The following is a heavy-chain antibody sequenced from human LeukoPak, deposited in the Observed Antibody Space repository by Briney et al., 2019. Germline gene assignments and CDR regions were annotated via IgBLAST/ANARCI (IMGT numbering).Heavy chain of an antibody. CDR2: VSGSGGRT. Sequence: GGSLRLSCAASRFTFSTYAMSWVRQAPGKGLEWVSTVSGSGGRTYYADSVKGRFTISRDNSKNTLYLQMNSLRAEDTAVYYCAKVTSGWNYFDYWGQGAPVTVSS. D-gene: IGHD2-2*01. V-gene: IGHV3-23*01. CDR1: RFTFSTYA. J-gene: IGHJ4*02. CDR3: AKVTSGWNYFDY.